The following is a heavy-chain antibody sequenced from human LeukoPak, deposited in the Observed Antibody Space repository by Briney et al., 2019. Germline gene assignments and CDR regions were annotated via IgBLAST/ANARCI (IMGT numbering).Heavy chain of an antibody. Sequence: PGGSLRLSCAASGFTFSSYEMNWVRQAPGKGLEWVSYINNGGTSIDYADSVKGRFTISRDNARNSVYLQMNSLRVEDTAVYYCAGHRNQFSTGWYLNWFAPWGRGTLVTVSS. CDR1: GFTFSSYE. D-gene: IGHD6-19*01. CDR2: INNGGTSI. J-gene: IGHJ5*02. CDR3: AGHRNQFSTGWYLNWFAP. V-gene: IGHV3-48*03.